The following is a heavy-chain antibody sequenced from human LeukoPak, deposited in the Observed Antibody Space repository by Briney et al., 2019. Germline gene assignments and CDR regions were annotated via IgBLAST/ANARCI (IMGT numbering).Heavy chain of an antibody. CDR2: IYTSGST. Sequence: SETLSLTCTVSGASISSYYWSWIRQPAGKGLEWIGRIYTSGSTNYNPSLKSRVTISVDTSQHQFSLKLSSVTAEDTAVYYCARNQRGHSYGFDYWGQGTLVTVSS. CDR3: ARNQRGHSYGFDY. J-gene: IGHJ4*02. V-gene: IGHV4-4*07. CDR1: GASISSYY. D-gene: IGHD5-18*01.